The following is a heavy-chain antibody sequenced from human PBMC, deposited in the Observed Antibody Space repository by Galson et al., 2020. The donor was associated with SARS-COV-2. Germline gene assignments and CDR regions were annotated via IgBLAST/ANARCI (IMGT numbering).Heavy chain of an antibody. CDR3: AKEINIGSYLGFDS. V-gene: IGHV3-23*01. J-gene: IGHJ4*02. CDR2: ISGSGGRT. CDR1: GFTSSNYA. Sequence: GGSLRLSCAASGFTSSNYALSWVRQAPGKGLEWVSGISGSGGRTYYADSVKGRFTISRDNSKNTVYVQMNSLRAEDTALYYCAKEINIGSYLGFDSWGQGTLVTVSS. D-gene: IGHD1-26*01.